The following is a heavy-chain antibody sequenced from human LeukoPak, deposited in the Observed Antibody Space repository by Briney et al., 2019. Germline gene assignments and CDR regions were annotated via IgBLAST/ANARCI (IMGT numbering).Heavy chain of an antibody. D-gene: IGHD5-12*01. J-gene: IGHJ4*02. CDR2: IYSGGST. Sequence: PGGSLRLSCAASGFTVSSNYMNWVRQAPGKGLEWVSVIYSGGSTYYADSVKGRFTISRDNSKNTLYLQMNSPRPEDTAVYYCARDRGSYAWGYWGQGTLVTVSS. CDR3: ARDRGSYAWGY. CDR1: GFTVSSNY. V-gene: IGHV3-66*02.